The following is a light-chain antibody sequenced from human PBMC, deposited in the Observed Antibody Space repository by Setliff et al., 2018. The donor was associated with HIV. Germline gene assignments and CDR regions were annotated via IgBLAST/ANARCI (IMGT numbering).Light chain of an antibody. J-gene: IGLJ1*01. CDR2: YVN. Sequence: QSVLTQPRSVSGSPGQSVTISCTGTSSDVGNYNYVSWYQHHPGKAPKLIIYYVNERPSGVPDRFSGSKSGNTASLTISGLQGDDEADYYCCSYAGSYTFVFGAGTKGTV. V-gene: IGLV2-11*01. CDR3: CSYAGSYTFV. CDR1: SSDVGNYNY.